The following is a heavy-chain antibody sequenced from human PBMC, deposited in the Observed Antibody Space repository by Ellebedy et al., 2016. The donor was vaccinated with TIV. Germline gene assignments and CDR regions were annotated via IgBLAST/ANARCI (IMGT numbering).Heavy chain of an antibody. J-gene: IGHJ4*02. V-gene: IGHV1-18*01. Sequence: AASVKVSCKASGYTFTSYAISRVRQPPGQGLEWMGWISVYNGHTNYAQTLQGRVTMTTDTSTSTAYMELRSLRSDDTAVYYCARGYCSGDSCYGDYWGQGTLVTVSS. CDR1: GYTFTSYA. D-gene: IGHD2-15*01. CDR3: ARGYCSGDSCYGDY. CDR2: ISVYNGHT.